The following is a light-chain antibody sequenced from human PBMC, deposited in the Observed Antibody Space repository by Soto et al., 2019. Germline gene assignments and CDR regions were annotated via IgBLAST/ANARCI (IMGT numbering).Light chain of an antibody. J-gene: IGKJ1*01. CDR2: DAS. CDR1: QSIRSY. CDR3: QQSYSTPPWT. Sequence: DIPLTQSPSSLSASVGDKVTITCRASQSIRSYLNWFQQKPGKAPKLLIYDASSLQTGIPSRLSGSGSGTDFSLTISSLRPEDFATYYCQQSYSTPPWTFGQGTKVEIK. V-gene: IGKV1-39*01.